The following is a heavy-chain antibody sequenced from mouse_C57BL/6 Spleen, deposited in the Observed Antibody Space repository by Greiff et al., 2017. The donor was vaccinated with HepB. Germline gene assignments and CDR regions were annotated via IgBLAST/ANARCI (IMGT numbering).Heavy chain of an antibody. CDR3: ARHYYGSSYHYAMDY. Sequence: EVMLVESGGDLVKPGGSLKLSCAASGFTFSSYGMSWVRQTPDKRLEWVATISSGGSYTYYPDSVKGRFTISRDNAKNTLYLQMSSLKSEDTAMYYCARHYYGSSYHYAMDYWGQGTSVTVSS. V-gene: IGHV5-6*02. J-gene: IGHJ4*01. CDR2: ISSGGSYT. D-gene: IGHD1-1*01. CDR1: GFTFSSYG.